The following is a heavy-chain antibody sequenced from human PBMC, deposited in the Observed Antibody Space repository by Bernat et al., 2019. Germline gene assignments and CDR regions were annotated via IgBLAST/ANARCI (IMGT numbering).Heavy chain of an antibody. D-gene: IGHD3-10*01. J-gene: IGHJ4*02. Sequence: EVQLVESGGGLVQPGGSLKLSCAASGFTFSGSAMHWVRQASGKGLEWVGRIKSKTDGGTTDYAAPVKGRFTISRDDSKKTLYLQMNSLKTEDTAVYYCTTEAYGWGQGTLVTVSS. V-gene: IGHV3-15*01. CDR2: IKSKTDGGTT. CDR3: TTEAYG. CDR1: GFTFSGSA.